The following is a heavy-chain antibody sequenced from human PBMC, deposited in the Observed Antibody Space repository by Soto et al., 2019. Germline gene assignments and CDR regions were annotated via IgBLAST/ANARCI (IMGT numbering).Heavy chain of an antibody. Sequence: GGSLRLSCAASGFTFSSYSMNWVRQAPGKGLEWVSSISSSSSYIYYADSVKGRFTISRDNAKNSLYLQMNSLRAEDTAVYYCARDATMVRGVIQFEASDIWGQGTMVTVSS. D-gene: IGHD3-10*01. CDR1: GFTFSSYS. CDR2: ISSSSSYI. V-gene: IGHV3-21*01. J-gene: IGHJ3*02. CDR3: ARDATMVRGVIQFEASDI.